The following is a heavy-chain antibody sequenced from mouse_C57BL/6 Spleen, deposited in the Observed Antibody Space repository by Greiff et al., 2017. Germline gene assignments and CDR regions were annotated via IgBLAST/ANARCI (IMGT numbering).Heavy chain of an antibody. CDR3: ARSQGDYAYYYAMDY. CDR1: GYTFTSYW. CDR2: INPSNGGT. Sequence: VQLQQPGTELVKPGASVKLSCKASGYTFTSYWMHWVKPRPGQGLEWIGNINPSNGGTNYNEKFKSKATLTVDKSSSTAYMQLSSLTSEDSAVYYCARSQGDYAYYYAMDYWGQGTSVTVSS. J-gene: IGHJ4*01. V-gene: IGHV1-53*01. D-gene: IGHD2-4*01.